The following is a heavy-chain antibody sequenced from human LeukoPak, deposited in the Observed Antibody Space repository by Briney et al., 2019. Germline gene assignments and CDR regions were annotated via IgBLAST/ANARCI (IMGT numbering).Heavy chain of an antibody. V-gene: IGHV3-30-3*01. J-gene: IGHJ4*02. D-gene: IGHD1-26*01. Sequence: GGSLRLSCAASGFTFSSYAMHWVRQAPGKGLEWVAVISYDGSNKYYADSVKGRFTISRDNSKNTLYLQMNSLRAEDTAVYYCARAIGYSGSYPIDYWGQGTLVTVSS. CDR2: ISYDGSNK. CDR1: GFTFSSYA. CDR3: ARAIGYSGSYPIDY.